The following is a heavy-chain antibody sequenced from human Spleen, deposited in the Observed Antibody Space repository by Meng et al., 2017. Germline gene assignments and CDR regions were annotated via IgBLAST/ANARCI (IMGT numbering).Heavy chain of an antibody. CDR2: INPSGGST. Sequence: ASVKVSCKASGYTFTSYDINWVRQAPGQGLEWMGIINPSGGSTTYAQKLQGRVTMTRDTSTSTVYMELSSLSSEDTAVYYCARGWELWDYWGQGTLVTVSS. V-gene: IGHV1-46*01. J-gene: IGHJ4*02. D-gene: IGHD3-10*01. CDR3: ARGWELWDY. CDR1: GYTFTSYD.